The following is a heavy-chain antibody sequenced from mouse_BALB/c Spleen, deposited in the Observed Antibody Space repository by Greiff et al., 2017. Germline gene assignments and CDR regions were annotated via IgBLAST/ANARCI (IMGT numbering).Heavy chain of an antibody. CDR3: AKLGRSYFDY. J-gene: IGHJ2*01. D-gene: IGHD4-1*01. CDR2: IHYSGST. CDR1: GYSITSGYS. Sequence: EVQLQQSGPDLVKPSQSLSLTCTVTGYSITSGYSWHGIRQFPGNKLEWMGYIHYSGSTNYNPSLKSRISITRDTSKNQFFLQLNSVTTEDTATYYCAKLGRSYFDYWGQGTTLTVSS. V-gene: IGHV3-1*02.